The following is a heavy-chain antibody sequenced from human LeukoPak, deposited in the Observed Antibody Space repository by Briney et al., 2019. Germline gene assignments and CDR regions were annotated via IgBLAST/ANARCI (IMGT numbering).Heavy chain of an antibody. D-gene: IGHD2-2*01. Sequence: SETLSLTCAVYGGSFSGYYWSWIRQPPGKGLEWIGEINHSGSTNYNPSLKSRVTISVDTSKNQFSLKLSSVTAADTAVYYCAGGRGVVVVPAAMMGFNWFDPWGQGTLVTVSS. CDR1: GGSFSGYY. CDR3: AGGRGVVVVPAAMMGFNWFDP. J-gene: IGHJ5*02. CDR2: INHSGST. V-gene: IGHV4-34*01.